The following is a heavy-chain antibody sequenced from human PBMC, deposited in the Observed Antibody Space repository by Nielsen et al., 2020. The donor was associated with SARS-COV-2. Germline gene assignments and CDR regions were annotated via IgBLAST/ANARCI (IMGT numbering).Heavy chain of an antibody. D-gene: IGHD4-17*01. Sequence: DSVRARFTISRDNSNNILYLQMNTLTVADTGVYYCVREVTSVNTTFDPWGQGTLVTVSS. V-gene: IGHV3-30*06. CDR3: VREVTSVNTTFDP. J-gene: IGHJ5*02.